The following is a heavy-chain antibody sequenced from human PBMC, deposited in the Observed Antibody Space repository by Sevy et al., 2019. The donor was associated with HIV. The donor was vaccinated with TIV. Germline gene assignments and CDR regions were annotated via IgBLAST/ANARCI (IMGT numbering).Heavy chain of an antibody. D-gene: IGHD6-13*01. CDR1: GFTFDDYA. Sequence: ALRLSCAASGFTFDDYAMHWVRQAPGKGLEWVSGISWNSGSIGYAGTVKGRFTISRDNAKNSLYMQRNSLRAKDTAFYDCAKAHTSAAGTFQHWGQDTLVTVSS. CDR3: AKAHTSAAGTFQH. CDR2: ISWNSGSI. V-gene: IGHV3-9*01. J-gene: IGHJ1*01.